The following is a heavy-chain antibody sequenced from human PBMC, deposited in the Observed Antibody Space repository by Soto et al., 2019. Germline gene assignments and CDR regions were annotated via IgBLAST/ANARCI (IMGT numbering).Heavy chain of an antibody. J-gene: IGHJ6*02. CDR2: IIPIFGTA. V-gene: IGHV1-69*13. CDR3: ASKEGYCSSTSCYTRLYYYYGMDV. CDR1: GGTFSSYA. Sequence: SVKVSCKASGGTFSSYAISWVRQAPGQGLEWMGGIIPIFGTANYAQKFQGRVTITADESTSTAYMELSSLRSEDTAVYYCASKEGYCSSTSCYTRLYYYYGMDVWGQGTTVTVSS. D-gene: IGHD2-2*02.